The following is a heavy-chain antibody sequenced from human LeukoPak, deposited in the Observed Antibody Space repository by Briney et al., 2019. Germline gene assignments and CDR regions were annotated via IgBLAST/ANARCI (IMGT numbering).Heavy chain of an antibody. D-gene: IGHD3-22*01. CDR1: GGSISSGDYY. CDR2: IYYSGGT. Sequence: PPETLSLTCTVSGGSISSGDYYWSWIRQPPGKGLEWIGYIYYSGGTYYNPSLKSRVTISVDTSKNQFSLKLSSVTAADTAVYYCARVRITMIVVVTESAFDIWGQGTMVTVSS. J-gene: IGHJ3*02. CDR3: ARVRITMIVVVTESAFDI. V-gene: IGHV4-30-4*01.